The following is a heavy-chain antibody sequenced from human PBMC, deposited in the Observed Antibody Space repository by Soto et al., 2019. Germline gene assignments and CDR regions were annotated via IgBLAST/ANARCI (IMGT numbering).Heavy chain of an antibody. J-gene: IGHJ3*02. CDR3: ARITILHDAFDI. Sequence: EVQLVESGGGLVKQGGSLRLSCAPSGVTFSSYSMNWVRQAPGKRLEWVSSISSSSSYIYYADSVKGRFTISRDNAKNSRYLQMHSVRPEDTAVYCCARITILHDAFDIWGQVTTLTVSS. CDR2: ISSSSSYI. CDR1: GVTFSSYS. D-gene: IGHD3-3*01. V-gene: IGHV3-21*01.